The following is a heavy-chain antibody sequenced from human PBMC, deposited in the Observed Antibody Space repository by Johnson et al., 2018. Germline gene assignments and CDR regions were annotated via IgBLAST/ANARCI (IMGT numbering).Heavy chain of an antibody. Sequence: QVQLVESGGGVVQPGRSLRLSCAASGFTFSSYGMHWVRQAPGKGLEWVAVISYDGSNKYYADSVKGRLTISRDNSKNTLYLQMNSLRAEDTAVYYCAKDVFTMIVGVAGDDAFDIWGQGTMVTVSS. V-gene: IGHV3-30*18. J-gene: IGHJ3*02. CDR2: ISYDGSNK. D-gene: IGHD3-22*01. CDR3: AKDVFTMIVGVAGDDAFDI. CDR1: GFTFSSYG.